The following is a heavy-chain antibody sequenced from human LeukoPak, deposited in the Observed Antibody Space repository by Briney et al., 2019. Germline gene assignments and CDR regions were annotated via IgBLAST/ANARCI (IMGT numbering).Heavy chain of an antibody. Sequence: GGSLRLSCAASGFTFSGYGMHWVRQAPGKGPEWVAVIWYDGSNKYYANSVKGRFTISRDNSENMPYLQMNSLRADDTAVYYCARDPGGYSYGTIDYWGQGTLVTVSS. CDR2: IWYDGSNK. CDR3: ARDPGGYSYGTIDY. CDR1: GFTFSGYG. J-gene: IGHJ4*02. V-gene: IGHV3-33*01. D-gene: IGHD5-18*01.